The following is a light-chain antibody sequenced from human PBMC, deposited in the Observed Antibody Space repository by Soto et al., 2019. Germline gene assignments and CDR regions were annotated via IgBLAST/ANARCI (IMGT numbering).Light chain of an antibody. Sequence: VLTQSPGALSLSPGERATRSCRASQSVSSSYLAWYQQKPGQAPRLLIYGASSRATGIPDRFSGSGSGTDLTLTISRLEPEDFAVYYCQQYGSSPRTFGQGTKVDIK. J-gene: IGKJ1*01. V-gene: IGKV3-20*01. CDR3: QQYGSSPRT. CDR2: GAS. CDR1: QSVSSSY.